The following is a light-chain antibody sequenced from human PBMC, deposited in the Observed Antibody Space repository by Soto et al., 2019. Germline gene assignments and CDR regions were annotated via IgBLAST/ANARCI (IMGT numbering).Light chain of an antibody. CDR3: QQYYDTPST. V-gene: IGKV4-1*01. J-gene: IGKJ1*01. CDR2: WAS. Sequence: DIVMTQSPDSLAVSLGERATINCKSSQSVLYSSNNNNYIAWYHQKPGQPPKLIIYWASTRESGVPDRFSGSGSGTDFTLTISSLQAEDVAIYYCQQYYDTPSTFGQGTKVEIK. CDR1: QSVLYSSNNNNY.